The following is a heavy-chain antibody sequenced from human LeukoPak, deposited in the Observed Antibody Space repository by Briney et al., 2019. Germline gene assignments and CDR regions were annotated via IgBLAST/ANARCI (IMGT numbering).Heavy chain of an antibody. D-gene: IGHD2-8*02. V-gene: IGHV3-53*01. J-gene: IGHJ4*02. Sequence: SGGSLRLSCAASGFTVSSNYMSWVRQAPGKGLEWVSVIYSGGSTYYADSVKGRFTISRDNSKNTLYLQMNSLRAEDTAVYYCARSSGEGPAVPSSKGRTGYFDYWGQGTLVTVSS. CDR1: GFTVSSNY. CDR3: ARSSGEGPAVPSSKGRTGYFDY. CDR2: IYSGGST.